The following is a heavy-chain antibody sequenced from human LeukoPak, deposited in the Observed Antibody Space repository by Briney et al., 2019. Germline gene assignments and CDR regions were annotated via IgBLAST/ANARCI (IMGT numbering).Heavy chain of an antibody. CDR1: GGSISSSNFY. J-gene: IGHJ3*02. CDR2: IYYSGST. D-gene: IGHD1-26*01. V-gene: IGHV4-39*07. Sequence: SETLSLTCTVSGGSISSSNFYWGWTRQPPGKGLECIGSIYYSGSTYYNPSLKSRVTISVDTSKNQFSLKLSSVTAADTAVYYCARGLGIVGATTCAFDIWGQGTMVTVSS. CDR3: ARGLGIVGATTCAFDI.